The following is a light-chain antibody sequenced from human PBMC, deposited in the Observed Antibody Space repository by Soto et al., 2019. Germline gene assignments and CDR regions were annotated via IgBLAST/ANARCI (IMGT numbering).Light chain of an antibody. CDR1: NTGSKS. Sequence: SYVLTQAPSVSVAPGKTATITCGGNNTGSKSVHWYQQKPSQAPVLVNYYDSDRPSGIPERFSGSNSGSTATLTISRVEAGDEADYYCQVWGLGSGVAFGGGIQLPVL. J-gene: IGLJ2*01. V-gene: IGLV3-21*04. CDR3: QVWGLGSGVA. CDR2: YDS.